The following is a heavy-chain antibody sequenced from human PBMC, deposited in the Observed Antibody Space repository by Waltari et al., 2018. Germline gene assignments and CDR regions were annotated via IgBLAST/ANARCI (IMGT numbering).Heavy chain of an antibody. CDR2: IIPIFGKA. D-gene: IGHD3-3*02. CDR3: ARDPDLEISTGGFL. CDR1: GGTFSSYA. J-gene: IGHJ4*02. V-gene: IGHV1-69*04. Sequence: QVQLVQSGAEVKKPGSSVKVSCKASGGTFSSYAISWVRQAPGQGLEWMGRIIPIFGKANYAQKFQGRVTITADKSTSTAYMELSSLRSEDTAVYYCARDPDLEISTGGFLWGQGTLVTVSS.